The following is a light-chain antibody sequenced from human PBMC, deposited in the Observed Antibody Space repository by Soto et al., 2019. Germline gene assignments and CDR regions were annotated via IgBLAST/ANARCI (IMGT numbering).Light chain of an antibody. CDR1: QGISNW. CDR3: QQSSSFPLT. CDR2: ATS. J-gene: IGKJ3*01. V-gene: IGKV1-12*01. Sequence: DIQMTQSPSTLSASVGDSVTITCRASQGISNWLAWYQQKPGKAPKLLIYATSNLQSGVPSRFSGSGSGTDFTLTISSLQPEDFAAYYCQQSSSFPLTFGPGTKVDIK.